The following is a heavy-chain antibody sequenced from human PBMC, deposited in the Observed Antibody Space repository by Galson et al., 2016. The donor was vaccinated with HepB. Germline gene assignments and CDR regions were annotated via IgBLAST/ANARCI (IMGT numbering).Heavy chain of an antibody. D-gene: IGHD3-22*01. J-gene: IGHJ5*02. CDR2: VNPNNGDT. CDR3: ARDYYDSNVYLLLQAGDLDL. V-gene: IGHV1-2*02. CDR1: GYTFTAYY. Sequence: SVKVSCKASGYTFTAYYVHWVRQAPGQGLEWMGWVNPNNGDTKYAQKFQGRVTMTRDTSIVAAFMELSRLTSDDTAVYYCARDYYDSNVYLLLQAGDLDLWGQGTLVTVSS.